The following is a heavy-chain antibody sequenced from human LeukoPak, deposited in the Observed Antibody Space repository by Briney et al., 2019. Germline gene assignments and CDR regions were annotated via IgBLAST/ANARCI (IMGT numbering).Heavy chain of an antibody. CDR1: GGSISSGDYY. CDR2: IYYSGST. J-gene: IGHJ4*02. CDR3: ARHSSWANFDY. Sequence: SETLSLTCTVSGGSISSGDYYWSWIRQPPGKGLEWIGYIYYSGSTNYNPSLKSRVTISVDTSKNQFSLKLSSVTAADTAVYYCARHSSWANFDYWGQGTLVTVSS. D-gene: IGHD6-13*01. V-gene: IGHV4-61*08.